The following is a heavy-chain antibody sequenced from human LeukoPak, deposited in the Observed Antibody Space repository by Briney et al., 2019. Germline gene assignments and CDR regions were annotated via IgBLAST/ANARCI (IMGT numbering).Heavy chain of an antibody. J-gene: IGHJ3*02. CDR1: GGTFSSYA. Sequence: SVKVSCKASGGTFSSYAISWVRQAPGQGLEWMGGIIPIFGTANYAQKFQGRVTITADESTSTAYMELSSLRSEDTAVYYCARRSYYYDSSGSSPGAFDIWGQGTMVTVSS. V-gene: IGHV1-69*13. CDR2: IIPIFGTA. D-gene: IGHD3-22*01. CDR3: ARRSYYYDSSGSSPGAFDI.